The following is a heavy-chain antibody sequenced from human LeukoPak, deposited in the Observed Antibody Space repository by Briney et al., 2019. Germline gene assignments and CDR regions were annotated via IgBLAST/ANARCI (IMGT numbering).Heavy chain of an antibody. J-gene: IGHJ5*02. CDR1: YGSISSSGYY. D-gene: IGHD5-18*01. CDR2: IYYSGST. CDR3: ARVHLDTGYR. Sequence: SETLSLTCSVSYGSISSSGYYWSWIRQPPGKGLEWIGYIYYSGSTNYNPSLKSRVTISVDTSKNQFSLKLRSVTAADTAVYYCARVHLDTGYRWGQGTLVTVSS. V-gene: IGHV4-61*08.